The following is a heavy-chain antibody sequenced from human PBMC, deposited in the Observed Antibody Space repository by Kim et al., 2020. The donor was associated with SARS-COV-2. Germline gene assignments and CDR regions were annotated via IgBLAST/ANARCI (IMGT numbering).Heavy chain of an antibody. Sequence: SETLSLTCDVTGGSISGGGFYWAWIRQPPGKGLEWIGYIYDSGSGPTYHNSSLKPRLTISVDTSKNHLSLKMSSVTAADTAVYYCARGRRSSSWYSGAFDIWGQGTMVTVSS. CDR3: ARGRRSSSWYSGAFDI. J-gene: IGHJ3*02. CDR1: GGSISGGGFY. V-gene: IGHV4-31*11. CDR2: IYDSGSGPT. D-gene: IGHD6-13*01.